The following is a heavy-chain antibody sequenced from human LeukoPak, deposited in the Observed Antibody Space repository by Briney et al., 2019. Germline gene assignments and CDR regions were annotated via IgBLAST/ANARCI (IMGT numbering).Heavy chain of an antibody. CDR1: GGSISSGDYY. Sequence: SETLSLTCTVSGGSISSGDYYWSWIRQPPGTGLEWLGYIYYSGSTYYNPSLKSRVTISVDTSKNQFSLKLSSVTAADTAVYYCARAGYGDYGGWFDPWGQGTLVTVSS. CDR3: ARAGYGDYGGWFDP. CDR2: IYYSGST. J-gene: IGHJ5*02. V-gene: IGHV4-30-4*01. D-gene: IGHD4-17*01.